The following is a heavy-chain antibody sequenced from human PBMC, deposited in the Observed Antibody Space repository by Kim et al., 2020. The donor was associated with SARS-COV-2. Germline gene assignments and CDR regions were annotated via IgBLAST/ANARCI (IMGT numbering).Heavy chain of an antibody. V-gene: IGHV3-23*01. CDR3: AKDFGYCTGTSCYAFDV. CDR1: GFTFSSYA. J-gene: IGHJ3*01. CDR2: ISGNGVT. Sequence: GGSLRLSCAASGFTFSSYAMIWVRQALGKGLEWVSSISGNGVTYYADSMKGRFTISRDNSNNTLYLQMNSLRAEDTAVYYCAKDFGYCTGTSCYAFDVWGQGTMVTVSS. D-gene: IGHD2-2*01.